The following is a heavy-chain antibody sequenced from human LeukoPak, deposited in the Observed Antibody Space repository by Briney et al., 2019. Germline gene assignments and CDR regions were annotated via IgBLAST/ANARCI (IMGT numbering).Heavy chain of an antibody. CDR2: TNSDGSVT. CDR3: ARAYLYYHYMDV. V-gene: IGHV3-74*01. Sequence: GGSLRLSCATSGFTFSTFWMHWVRQAPGKGLEWVSSTNSDGSVTNYADSVKGRFTISRDNAKNTLYLQMNSLRAEDTAVYYCARAYLYYHYMDVWGKGTTVTISS. J-gene: IGHJ6*03. CDR1: GFTFSTFW. D-gene: IGHD2/OR15-2a*01.